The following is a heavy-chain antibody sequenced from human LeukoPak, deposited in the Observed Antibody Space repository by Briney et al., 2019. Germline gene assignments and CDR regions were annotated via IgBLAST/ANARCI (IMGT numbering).Heavy chain of an antibody. CDR3: AKEKTPQGYYDILTGYWTLDAFDI. J-gene: IGHJ3*02. V-gene: IGHV3-30*18. Sequence: GRSLRLSCAASGFTFSSYGMHWVRQAPGKGLEWVAVISYDGSNKYYADSVKGRFTISRDNSKNTLYLQMNSLRAEDTAVYYCAKEKTPQGYYDILTGYWTLDAFDIWGQGTMVTVSS. D-gene: IGHD3-9*01. CDR1: GFTFSSYG. CDR2: ISYDGSNK.